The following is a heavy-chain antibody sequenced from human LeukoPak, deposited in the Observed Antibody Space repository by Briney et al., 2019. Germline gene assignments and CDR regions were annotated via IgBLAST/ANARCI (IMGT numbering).Heavy chain of an antibody. J-gene: IGHJ4*02. Sequence: GGSLRLSCAASGFNVNNAWMSWVRQAPGKGLEWVGRIRSKIDGGATDYAAPVKGRFTISRDDSRNTLYLQINSLKIEDTAMYYCYTSITDYWGQGTLVTVSS. CDR1: GFNVNNAW. CDR3: YTSITDY. V-gene: IGHV3-15*07. CDR2: IRSKIDGGAT. D-gene: IGHD2-21*01.